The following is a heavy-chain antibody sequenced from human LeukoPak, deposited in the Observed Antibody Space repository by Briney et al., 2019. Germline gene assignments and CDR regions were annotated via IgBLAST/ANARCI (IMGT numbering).Heavy chain of an antibody. D-gene: IGHD2-15*01. CDR3: ARESGGGTRLIDY. CDR1: GFTFSSYA. V-gene: IGHV3-23*01. CDR2: IGPSGGTT. Sequence: GGSLRLSCAASGFTFSSYAVNWVRQAPGKGLEWVSVIGPSGGTTYYADSVKGRVTISRVNSKDTLYLQMHIRRDVDTTVYYCARESGGGTRLIDYWGQGTPVTVSS. J-gene: IGHJ4*02.